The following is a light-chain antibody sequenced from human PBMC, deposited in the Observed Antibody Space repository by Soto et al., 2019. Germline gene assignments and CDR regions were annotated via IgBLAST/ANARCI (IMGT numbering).Light chain of an antibody. CDR1: QSISGY. CDR3: QQCYMGWT. Sequence: DIQITQSPSPLSAYVGDRVTITCRASQSISGYLNWHQQKSGQAPKLLIYDASTLESGVPSRFSGTGSGTEFTFSITSLQPEDFGTYYCQQCYMGWTFGQGTKVDI. J-gene: IGKJ1*01. V-gene: IGKV1-39*01. CDR2: DAS.